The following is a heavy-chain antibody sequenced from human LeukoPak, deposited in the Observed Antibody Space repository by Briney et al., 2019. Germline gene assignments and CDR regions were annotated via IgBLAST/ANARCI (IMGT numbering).Heavy chain of an antibody. V-gene: IGHV3-21*03. CDR3: ARAITRSFDY. Sequence: GGSLRLSCAASGFTFSSYSMNWVRQAPGKWLEWVSSISSSSSYIYYADSVKGRFTISRDNAKNSLYLQMNSLRAEDTAVYYCARAITRSFDYWGQGTLVTVSS. CDR2: ISSSSSYI. D-gene: IGHD4-17*01. CDR1: GFTFSSYS. J-gene: IGHJ4*02.